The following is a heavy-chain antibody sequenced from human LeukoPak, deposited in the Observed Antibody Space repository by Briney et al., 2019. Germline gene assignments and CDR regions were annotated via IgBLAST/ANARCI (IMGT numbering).Heavy chain of an antibody. CDR1: GFTFSSYT. CDR2: ISSSSSYI. D-gene: IGHD6-13*01. Sequence: GGSLRLSCAASGFTFSSYTMNWVRQAPGKGLEWVSSISSSSSYIYYADSVKGRFTISRDNAKNSLYLQMNSLRAEGTAVYYCARVAAAGTDYWGQGTLVTVSS. CDR3: ARVAAAGTDY. J-gene: IGHJ4*02. V-gene: IGHV3-21*01.